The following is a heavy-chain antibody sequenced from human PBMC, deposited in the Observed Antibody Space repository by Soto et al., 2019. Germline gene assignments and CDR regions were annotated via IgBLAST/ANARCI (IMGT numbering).Heavy chain of an antibody. J-gene: IGHJ4*02. Sequence: LSLTCTVSGYSISSGSYCGWIRQPPGKGPEWIASIYHGGTTFYNPSLKSRVTVSVDTSTNQFSLRAEDTAVYYCAKPNLNCSSTSCYDYWGQGTLVTVSS. D-gene: IGHD2-2*01. CDR3: AKPNLNCSSTSCYDY. V-gene: IGHV4-38-2*02. CDR2: IYHGGTT. CDR1: GYSISSGSY.